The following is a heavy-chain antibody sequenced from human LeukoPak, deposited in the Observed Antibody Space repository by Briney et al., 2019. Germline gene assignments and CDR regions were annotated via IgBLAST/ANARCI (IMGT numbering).Heavy chain of an antibody. CDR2: INHSGST. CDR1: GGSFSGYY. J-gene: IGHJ4*02. D-gene: IGHD5-24*01. CDR3: ARGRDPY. Sequence: NSSETLSLTCAVYGGSFSGYYWTWIRQPPGRGLEWIGEINHSGSTNYNPSLKSRVTISVDTSKSQFSLKLNSVTAADTAMYYCARGRDPYWGQGTLVTVSS. V-gene: IGHV4-34*01.